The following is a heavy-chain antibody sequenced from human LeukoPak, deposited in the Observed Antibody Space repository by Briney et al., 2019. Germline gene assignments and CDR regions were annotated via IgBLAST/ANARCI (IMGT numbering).Heavy chain of an antibody. J-gene: IGHJ4*02. CDR1: GFTFSSYG. CDR2: ISYDGSNK. D-gene: IGHD6-19*01. Sequence: GRSLRLSCAASGFTFSSYGMHWVRQAPGKGLEWVAVISYDGSNKYYADSVKGRFTISRDNSKSTLYLQMNSLRAEDTAVYYCAKGGSGWYGTRYYWGQGTLVTVSS. V-gene: IGHV3-30*18. CDR3: AKGGSGWYGTRYY.